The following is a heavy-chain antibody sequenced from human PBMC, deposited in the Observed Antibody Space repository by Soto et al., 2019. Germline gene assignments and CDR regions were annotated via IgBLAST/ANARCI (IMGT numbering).Heavy chain of an antibody. CDR1: GFSLSTSGMC. CDR2: IDWDDDK. Sequence: SGPTLVNPTQTLTLTCTFSGFSLSTSGMCVSWIRQPPGKALEWLALIDWDDDKYYSTSLKTRLTISKDTSKNQVVLTMTNMDPVDTATYYCARMRDGYNSNYYGMDVWGQGTTVTVSS. J-gene: IGHJ6*02. CDR3: ARMRDGYNSNYYGMDV. V-gene: IGHV2-70*01. D-gene: IGHD5-12*01.